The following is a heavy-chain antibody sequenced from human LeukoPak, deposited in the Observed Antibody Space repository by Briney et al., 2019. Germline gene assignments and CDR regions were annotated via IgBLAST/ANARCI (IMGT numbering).Heavy chain of an antibody. J-gene: IGHJ4*02. Sequence: GESLKISCKGSGYSFTSYWIGWVRQMPGKGLEWMGIIYPGDSDTRYSPSFQGQVTISADKSISTAYLQWSSLKASDTAMYYCARYNVGDYYGSGEMNDYWGQGTLVTVSS. V-gene: IGHV5-51*01. CDR1: GYSFTSYW. CDR3: ARYNVGDYYGSGEMNDY. CDR2: IYPGDSDT. D-gene: IGHD3-10*01.